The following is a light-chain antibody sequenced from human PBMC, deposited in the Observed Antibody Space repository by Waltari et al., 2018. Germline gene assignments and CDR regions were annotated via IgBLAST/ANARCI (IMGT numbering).Light chain of an antibody. J-gene: IGLJ2*01. Sequence: QSVLTQPPSVSGAPGQRVTISCTGSSSNIGTGYDVHWYQQLPGTAPKLLIYGKSNRPPGAPARFSGSKSGTAASLAITGLQAEDEADYYCQSYDSSLSGSVFGGGTKLTVL. CDR2: GKS. V-gene: IGLV1-40*01. CDR3: QSYDSSLSGSV. CDR1: SSNIGTGYD.